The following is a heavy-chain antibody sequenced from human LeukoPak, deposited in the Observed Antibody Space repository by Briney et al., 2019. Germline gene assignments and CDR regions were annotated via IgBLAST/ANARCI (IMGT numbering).Heavy chain of an antibody. D-gene: IGHD4/OR15-4a*01. CDR3: AREGAHDAFDI. Sequence: RGSLRLSCAASGFTFSTYDMHWVRQATGKGLEWVSTIGTAGDTYYLDSVKGRFTISRENAKNSLYLQMNSLRAGDTAIYYCAREGAHDAFDIWGQGTMVSVSS. CDR2: IGTAGDT. J-gene: IGHJ3*02. CDR1: GFTFSTYD. V-gene: IGHV3-13*01.